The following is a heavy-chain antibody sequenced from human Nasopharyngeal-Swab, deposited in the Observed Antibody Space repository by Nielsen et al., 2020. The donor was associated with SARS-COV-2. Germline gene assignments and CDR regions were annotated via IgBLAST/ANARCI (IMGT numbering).Heavy chain of an antibody. J-gene: IGHJ6*02. D-gene: IGHD2-15*01. CDR3: ARMVVLGGDGMDV. Sequence: ASVKVSCKASGYTFTSYGISWVRQAPGQGLEWMGIINPSGGSTSYAQKFQGRVTMTRDTSTSTVYMELSSLRSEDTAVYYCARMVVLGGDGMDVWGQGTTVTVSS. V-gene: IGHV1-46*01. CDR2: INPSGGST. CDR1: GYTFTSYG.